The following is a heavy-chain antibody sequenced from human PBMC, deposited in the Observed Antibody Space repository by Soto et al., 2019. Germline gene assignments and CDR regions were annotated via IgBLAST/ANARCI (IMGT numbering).Heavy chain of an antibody. CDR3: ARRGSRGSIAALPIPIQSTLFDY. V-gene: IGHV4-4*02. J-gene: IGHJ4*02. Sequence: TLSLTCAVSGVSISSSNWWSWVRQPPGKGLEWIGEIHHSGSNNYNPSLRSRVTISVDKSKNQFSLKLNSVTAADTAVYYCARRGSRGSIAALPIPIQSTLFDYWGQGTLVTDSS. CDR1: GVSISSSNW. D-gene: IGHD6-6*01. CDR2: IHHSGSN.